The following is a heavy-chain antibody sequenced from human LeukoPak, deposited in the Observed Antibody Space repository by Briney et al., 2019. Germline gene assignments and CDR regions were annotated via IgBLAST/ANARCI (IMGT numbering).Heavy chain of an antibody. CDR2: ISGSGGST. D-gene: IGHD3-9*01. V-gene: IGHV3-23*01. CDR3: AKDQGDILTGSLYNWFDP. Sequence: PGGSLRLSCAASGFTFSSYGMSWVRQAPGKGLEWVSAISGSGGSTYYADSVKGRFTISRDNSKNTLYLQMNSLRAEDTAVYYCAKDQGDILTGSLYNWFDPWGQGTLVTVSS. CDR1: GFTFSSYG. J-gene: IGHJ5*02.